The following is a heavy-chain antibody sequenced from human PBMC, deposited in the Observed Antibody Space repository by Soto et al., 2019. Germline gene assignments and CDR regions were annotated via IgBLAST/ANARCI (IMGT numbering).Heavy chain of an antibody. J-gene: IGHJ4*02. V-gene: IGHV3-23*01. CDR2: ISGSGGST. CDR3: AKDKAVAGTVGGHFDY. CDR1: GFTFSSYA. D-gene: IGHD6-19*01. Sequence: GGSLRLSRAASGFTFSSYAMSWVRQAPGKGLEWVSAISGSGGSTYYADSVKGRFTISRDNSKNTLYLQMNSLRAEDTAVYYCAKDKAVAGTVGGHFDYWGQGTLVTVSS.